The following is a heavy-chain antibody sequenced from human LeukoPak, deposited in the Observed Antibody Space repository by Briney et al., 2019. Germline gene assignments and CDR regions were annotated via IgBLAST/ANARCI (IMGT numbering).Heavy chain of an antibody. D-gene: IGHD2-15*01. CDR3: ARRASGAPDS. CDR1: GFTFSTYA. V-gene: IGHV3-48*01. J-gene: IGHJ5*01. Sequence: GGSLRLSCVASGFTFSTYAMIWVRLAPGKGLDYVSHITNSGAMYYADSVKDRLTISRDNAKNSVFLQMNSLRADDTAVYYCARRASGAPDSWGQGTLVTVSS. CDR2: ITNSGAM.